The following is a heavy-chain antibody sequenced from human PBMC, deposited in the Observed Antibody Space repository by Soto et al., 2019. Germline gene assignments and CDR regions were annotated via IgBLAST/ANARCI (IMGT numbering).Heavy chain of an antibody. J-gene: IGHJ4*02. D-gene: IGHD2-15*01. CDR3: VRTSLVVAVATREDF. Sequence: EVQLVESGGGLVQPGESLRLSCAASEFTFSNYWMHWVRQAPGKGLVWVSRIDSDGSRITYADFVKGRFTISRDNAKNTVYLHMNSLPAEDTAVYYCVRTSLVVAVATREDFWGQGTLVTVSS. CDR1: EFTFSNYW. V-gene: IGHV3-74*01. CDR2: IDSDGSRI.